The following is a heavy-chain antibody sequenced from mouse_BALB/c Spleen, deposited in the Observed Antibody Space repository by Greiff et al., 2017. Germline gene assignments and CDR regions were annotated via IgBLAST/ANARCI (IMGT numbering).Heavy chain of an antibody. Sequence: EVKLEESGGGLVQPGGSMKLSCVASGFTFSNYWMNWVRQSPEKGLEWVAEIRLKSNNYATHYAESVKGRFTISRDDSKSSVYLQMNNLRAEDTGIYYCTRRGSYYAMDYWGQGTSVTVSS. J-gene: IGHJ4*01. V-gene: IGHV6-6*02. CDR1: GFTFSNYW. CDR3: TRRGSYYAMDY. CDR2: IRLKSNNYAT.